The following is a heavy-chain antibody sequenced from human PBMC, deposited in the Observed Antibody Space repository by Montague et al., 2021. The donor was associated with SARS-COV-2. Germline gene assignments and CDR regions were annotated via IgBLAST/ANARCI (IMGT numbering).Heavy chain of an antibody. CDR2: TCYRSEWYF. J-gene: IGHJ3*02. Sequence: CAISGDSVSSNNAAWNWIRQSPSRGLEWLGRTCYRSEWYFDYAISLRGRITINPDTSKNQFSLQLDSVTLDDTAVYYCARYSYSGTYFGLNDAFDIWGQGQLVTGSS. CDR1: GDSVSSNNAA. D-gene: IGHD1-26*01. CDR3: ARYSYSGTYFGLNDAFDI. V-gene: IGHV6-1*01.